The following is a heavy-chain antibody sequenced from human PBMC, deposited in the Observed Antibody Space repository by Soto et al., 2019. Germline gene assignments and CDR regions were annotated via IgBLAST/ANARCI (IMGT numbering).Heavy chain of an antibody. D-gene: IGHD2-21*01. CDR1: EDTFTHYD. V-gene: IGHV1-8*01. CDR3: VRRVASGHRSWFDP. J-gene: IGHJ5*02. Sequence: QVELVQSGAEVKKPWASVKVSCQASEDTFTHYDINWVRQATGQGLEWMGLMNPNTGNTDYAHKFQGRVTMTRDTSTRTVYMELSSLRSDDTAVYYCVRRVASGHRSWFDPWGQGTLVTVSS. CDR2: MNPNTGNT.